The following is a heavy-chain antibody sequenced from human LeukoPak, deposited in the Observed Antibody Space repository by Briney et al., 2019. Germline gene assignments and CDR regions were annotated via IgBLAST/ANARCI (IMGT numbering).Heavy chain of an antibody. CDR2: IYYSGST. Sequence: PSETLSLTCTVSGGSISSGGYYWSWIRQHPGKGLEWIGYIYYSGSTYYNPSLKSRVTISVDTSKNQFSLKLSSVTAAGTAVYYCAREGHDSSGYYYNGYWGQGTLVTVSS. CDR1: GGSISSGGYY. V-gene: IGHV4-31*03. J-gene: IGHJ4*02. D-gene: IGHD3-22*01. CDR3: AREGHDSSGYYYNGY.